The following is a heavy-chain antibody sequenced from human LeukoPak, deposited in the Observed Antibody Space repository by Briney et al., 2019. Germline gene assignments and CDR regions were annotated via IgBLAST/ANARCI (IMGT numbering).Heavy chain of an antibody. CDR2: ISSSSSYI. CDR3: ARDPEYSSSSREFDY. J-gene: IGHJ4*02. Sequence: GGSLRLSCAASGLTFSSYSMNWVRQAPGKGLEWVSSISSSSSYIYYADSVKGRLTISRDNAKNSLYLQMNSLRAEDTAVYYCARDPEYSSSSREFDYWGQGTLVTVSS. V-gene: IGHV3-21*01. D-gene: IGHD6-6*01. CDR1: GLTFSSYS.